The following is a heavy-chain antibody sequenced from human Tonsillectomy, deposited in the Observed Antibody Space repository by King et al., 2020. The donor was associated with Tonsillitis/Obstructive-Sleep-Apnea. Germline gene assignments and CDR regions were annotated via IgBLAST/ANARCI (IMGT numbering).Heavy chain of an antibody. CDR2: LSGNGVRT. Sequence: VQLLESGGGLVQPGGSLRLSCAASGFSFSSYAMSWVRQAPGKGLEWVSSLSGNGVRTYYADSVKGRFTISRDNSKSTLDLQMNSLRADDTAVYYCAKSHVVTPSDYYYYCYMDVWGKGTTVTVSS. D-gene: IGHD4-23*01. V-gene: IGHV3-23*01. CDR3: AKSHVVTPSDYYYYCYMDV. CDR1: GFSFSSYA. J-gene: IGHJ6*03.